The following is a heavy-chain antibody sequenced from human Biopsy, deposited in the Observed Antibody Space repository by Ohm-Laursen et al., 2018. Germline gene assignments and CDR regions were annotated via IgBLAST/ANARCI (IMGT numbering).Heavy chain of an antibody. CDR1: GFSFSDYH. J-gene: IGHJ6*02. CDR2: ISGGGTI. V-gene: IGHV3-11*01. D-gene: IGHD4-23*01. Sequence: SLRLSCAASGFSFSDYHMRWIRQAPGRGLEWVSYISGGGTIYYYDSMKGRVTISRDNAKNSLYLQMHSLRAEETAVYYCARDTRWSPYSMDVWGQGTTVTVSS. CDR3: ARDTRWSPYSMDV.